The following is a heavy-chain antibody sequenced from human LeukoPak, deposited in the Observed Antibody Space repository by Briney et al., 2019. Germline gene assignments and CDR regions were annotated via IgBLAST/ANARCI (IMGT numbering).Heavy chain of an antibody. J-gene: IGHJ4*02. CDR3: AKNGQSWLVSDRIFDY. D-gene: IGHD6-19*01. CDR2: IRYDGSNK. Sequence: AGGSLRLSCAASGFTFSSYGMHWVRQAPSKGLEWVAFIRYDGSNKYYADSVKGRFTISRDNSKNTLYLQMNSLRAEDTAVYYCAKNGQSWLVSDRIFDYWGQGTLVTVSS. CDR1: GFTFSSYG. V-gene: IGHV3-30*02.